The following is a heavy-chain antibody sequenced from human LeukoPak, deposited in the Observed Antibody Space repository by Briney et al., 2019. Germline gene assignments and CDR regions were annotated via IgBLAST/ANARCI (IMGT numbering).Heavy chain of an antibody. CDR2: IYYSGST. CDR1: GGSISSGGYY. Sequence: SETLSLTCTVSGGSISSGGYYWSWIRQHPGKGLEWIGYIYYSGSTYYNPSLKSRVTISVDTSKNQFSLKLSSVTTADTAVYYCARDVHIRRDGYTALGYYYYGMDVWGQGTTVTVSS. D-gene: IGHD5-24*01. V-gene: IGHV4-31*03. J-gene: IGHJ6*02. CDR3: ARDVHIRRDGYTALGYYYYGMDV.